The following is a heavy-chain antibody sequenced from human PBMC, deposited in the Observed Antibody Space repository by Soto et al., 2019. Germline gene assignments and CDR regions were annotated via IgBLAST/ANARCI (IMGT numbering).Heavy chain of an antibody. CDR3: ARHNSPYWYFDL. CDR1: GYSFTSYW. Sequence: PGESLKISCKGSGYSFTSYWISWVRQMPGKGLEWMGRIDPSDSYTNYSPSFQGHVTISADKSISTAYLQWSSLKASDTAMYYCARHNSPYWYFDLWGRGTLVTVSS. D-gene: IGHD6-13*01. J-gene: IGHJ2*01. CDR2: IDPSDSYT. V-gene: IGHV5-10-1*01.